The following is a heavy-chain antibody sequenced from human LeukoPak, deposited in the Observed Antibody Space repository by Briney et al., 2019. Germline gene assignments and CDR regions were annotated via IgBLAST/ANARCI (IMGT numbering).Heavy chain of an antibody. J-gene: IGHJ4*02. Sequence: SETLSLTCAVYGWSFSGYYWSWIRQPPGKGLEWIGEINHSGSTNYNPSLKSRVTISVDTSKNQFSLKLSSVTAADTAVYYCARGRPFYDILTGYPKGYFDYWGQGTLVTVSS. CDR1: GWSFSGYY. V-gene: IGHV4-34*01. CDR2: INHSGST. D-gene: IGHD3-9*01. CDR3: ARGRPFYDILTGYPKGYFDY.